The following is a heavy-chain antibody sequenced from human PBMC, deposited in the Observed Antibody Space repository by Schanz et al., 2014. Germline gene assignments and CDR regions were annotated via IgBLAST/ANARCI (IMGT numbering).Heavy chain of an antibody. D-gene: IGHD2-8*02. CDR3: ARDSLRGATGGYGMDV. V-gene: IGHV4-31*03. CDR2: ISYSGST. Sequence: QVQLQESGPGLVKPSQTLSLTCTVSGGSVSSGGDYWSWIRQHPGKGLEWIGFISYSGSTYYNPSLKSRVTISVDTSKNQFSLNLSSATAADTAVYYCARDSLRGATGGYGMDVWGQGTTXTVSS. J-gene: IGHJ6*02. CDR1: GGSVSSGGDY.